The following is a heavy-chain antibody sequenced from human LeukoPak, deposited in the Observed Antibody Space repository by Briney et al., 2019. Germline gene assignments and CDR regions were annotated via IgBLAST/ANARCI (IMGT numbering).Heavy chain of an antibody. CDR3: ARRGAHLHNPLDY. V-gene: IGHV4-30-2*01. D-gene: IGHD1-1*01. CDR2: IYHSGST. J-gene: IGHJ4*02. Sequence: PSETLSLTCAVSGGSISSGGYSWSWIRQPPGKGLEWIGYIYHSGSTYYNPSLKSRVTISVDRSKNQFSLKLSSVTAADTAVYYCARRGAHLHNPLDYWGQGTLVTVSS. CDR1: GGSISSGGYS.